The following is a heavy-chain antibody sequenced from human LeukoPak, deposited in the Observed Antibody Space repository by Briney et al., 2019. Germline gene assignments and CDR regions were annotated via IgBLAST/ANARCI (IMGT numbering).Heavy chain of an antibody. J-gene: IGHJ3*02. Sequence: GFLGPSCAAFRFIFLPYAMSWVRQAPGKRVGGVSATNGCGGSTYYADSVKGRLTISRDNSKNTLYLQMNSLRAEDTAVYYCARYQLLYNDAFDIWGQGTMVTVSS. D-gene: IGHD2-2*02. CDR2: TNGCGGST. V-gene: IGHV3-23*01. CDR1: RFIFLPYA. CDR3: ARYQLLYNDAFDI.